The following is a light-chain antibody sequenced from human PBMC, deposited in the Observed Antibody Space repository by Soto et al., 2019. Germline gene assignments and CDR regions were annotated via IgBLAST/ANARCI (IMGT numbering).Light chain of an antibody. CDR3: QQYTDWPPT. CDR1: QSINSN. Sequence: EIVMTQSPATLSVSPGESATLSYMASQSINSNLAWYQQKPGQAPRLLIYGASTRATGIPARFSGSGSGTEFTLTISSLQSEDFAVYCCQQYTDWPPTFGQGTKVDI. J-gene: IGKJ1*01. CDR2: GAS. V-gene: IGKV3-15*01.